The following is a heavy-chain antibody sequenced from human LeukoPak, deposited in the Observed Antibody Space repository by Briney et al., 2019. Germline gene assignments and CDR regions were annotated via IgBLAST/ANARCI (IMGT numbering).Heavy chain of an antibody. Sequence: ASVKVSCKASGYTFTSYGISWVRQAPGQGLEGMGWISAYNGNTNYAQKLQGRVTMTTHTSTSTAYMELRSLRSDDTAVYYCAREQAMTYYDILTGYFPFDYWGQGTLVTVSS. J-gene: IGHJ4*02. V-gene: IGHV1-18*01. CDR2: ISAYNGNT. CDR3: AREQAMTYYDILTGYFPFDY. D-gene: IGHD3-9*01. CDR1: GYTFTSYG.